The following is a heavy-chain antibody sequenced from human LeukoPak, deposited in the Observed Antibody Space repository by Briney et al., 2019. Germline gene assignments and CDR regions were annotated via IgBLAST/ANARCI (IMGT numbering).Heavy chain of an antibody. CDR3: ARDPSGDSGWYYFDY. Sequence: GGSLRLSCAASGFTFSSYAMSWVRQTPGKWLEWVSGIDPSGGGTYYADSVKGRFTISRDNAQNSLYLQMNSLRDEDTAVYYCARDPSGDSGWYYFDYWGQGALVTVSS. D-gene: IGHD6-19*01. CDR1: GFTFSSYA. J-gene: IGHJ4*02. V-gene: IGHV3-23*01. CDR2: IDPSGGGT.